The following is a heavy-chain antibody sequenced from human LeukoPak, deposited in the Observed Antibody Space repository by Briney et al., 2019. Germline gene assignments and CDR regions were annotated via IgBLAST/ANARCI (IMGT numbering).Heavy chain of an antibody. CDR3: AKPITVSGATDGFDI. CDR2: IKQDGNEK. D-gene: IGHD3-3*01. CDR1: GFTFSNYW. Sequence: GGSLRLXCAASGFTFSNYWMNWVRQAPGKGLEWVANIKQDGNEKYYVDSVKGRFTISRDNAKNSLYLQMNSLRVEDTAVYYCAKPITVSGATDGFDIWGQGTMVTVSS. J-gene: IGHJ3*02. V-gene: IGHV3-7*01.